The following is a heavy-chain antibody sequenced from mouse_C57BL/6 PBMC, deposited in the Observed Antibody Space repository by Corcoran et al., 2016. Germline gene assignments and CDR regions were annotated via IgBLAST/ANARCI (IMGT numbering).Heavy chain of an antibody. D-gene: IGHD1-1*01. CDR2: IYPGDGDT. V-gene: IGHV1-80*01. J-gene: IGHJ4*01. CDR3: ARATTTVEDAMDY. Sequence: QVQLQQSGAELVKPGASVKISCKASGYAFSSYWMNWVKQRPGKGLEWIGQIYPGDGDTNYNGKFKGKATLTADKSSSTAYMQLSSLTSEDSAVYFCARATTTVEDAMDYWGQGTSVTVSS. CDR1: GYAFSSYW.